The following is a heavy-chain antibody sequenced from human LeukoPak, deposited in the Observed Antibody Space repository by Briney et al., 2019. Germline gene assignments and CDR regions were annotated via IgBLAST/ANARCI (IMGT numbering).Heavy chain of an antibody. CDR2: IYYSGST. J-gene: IGHJ3*01. D-gene: IGHD3-10*01. Sequence: SETLSLTCTVSGGSISSSSYYWGWIRQPPGKGLEWIGSIYYSGSTYYNPSLKSRVTISVDTSKNHFSLKLNSVTAADTAVYYCAKPSNYYGSATDAVDFWGQGTMVTVSS. CDR1: GGSISSSSYY. CDR3: AKPSNYYGSATDAVDF. V-gene: IGHV4-39*07.